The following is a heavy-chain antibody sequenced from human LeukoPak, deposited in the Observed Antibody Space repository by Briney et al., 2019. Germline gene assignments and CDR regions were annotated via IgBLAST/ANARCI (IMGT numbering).Heavy chain of an antibody. Sequence: GGSLRLSCVASGVTLSNYAMSWVRQAPGKGLEWVSAISGGGGTTYYADSVKGRFTISRDNSKNTLYLQMNSLRAEDTAVYYCAKGYVTAGYFDSWGQGTLVTVSS. CDR1: GVTLSNYA. CDR2: ISGGGGTT. V-gene: IGHV3-23*01. D-gene: IGHD3-16*01. CDR3: AKGYVTAGYFDS. J-gene: IGHJ4*02.